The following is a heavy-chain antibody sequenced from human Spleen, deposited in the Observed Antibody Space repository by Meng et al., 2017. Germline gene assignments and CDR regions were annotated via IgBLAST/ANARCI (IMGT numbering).Heavy chain of an antibody. CDR1: GFTFSNYA. D-gene: IGHD3-22*01. CDR2: ISSTGSTT. V-gene: IGHV3-23*01. CDR3: AKTGCRSSGYYCFGG. J-gene: IGHJ4*02. Sequence: GESLKISCEGSGFTFSNYAMNWVRRAPGKGLEWVTAISSTGSTTYYADAVKGRFTISRDNSKNTVYLQMKSLRSEDTAVYYCAKTGCRSSGYYCFGGWGQGTLVTVSS.